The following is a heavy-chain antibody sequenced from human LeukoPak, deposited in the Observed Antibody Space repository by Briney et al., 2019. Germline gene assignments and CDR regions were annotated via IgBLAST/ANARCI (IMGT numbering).Heavy chain of an antibody. V-gene: IGHV1-2*02. CDR2: INPNSGGT. CDR3: ATDGAVAGTAYPEY. CDR1: GYTFTGYY. D-gene: IGHD6-19*01. J-gene: IGHJ4*02. Sequence: AAVKVSCKASGYTFTGYYIHWVRQAPGQGLEWMGWINPNSGGTKYAQKFQGRVTMTRDTSISTAYMELSSLTSDDTALYYCATDGAVAGTAYPEYWGQGTLVTVSS.